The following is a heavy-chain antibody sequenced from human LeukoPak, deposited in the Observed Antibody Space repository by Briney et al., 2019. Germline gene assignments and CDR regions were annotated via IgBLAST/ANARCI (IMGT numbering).Heavy chain of an antibody. CDR2: IYYSGST. J-gene: IGHJ5*02. CDR3: AISRDMGYCSSTSCYNYVDP. CDR1: GGSISSYY. D-gene: IGHD2-2*02. Sequence: SETLSLTCTVSGGSISSYYWSWIRQPPGKGLEWIGYIYYSGSTNYNPSLKSRVTISVDTSKNQFSLKLSSVTAADTAVYYCAISRDMGYCSSTSCYNYVDPWGQGTLVTVSS. V-gene: IGHV4-59*01.